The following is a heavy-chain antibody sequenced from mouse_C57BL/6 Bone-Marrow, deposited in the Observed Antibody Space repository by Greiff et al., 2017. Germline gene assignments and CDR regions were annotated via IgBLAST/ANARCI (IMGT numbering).Heavy chain of an antibody. Sequence: EVQLQQSGAELVKPGASVKLSCTASGYTITDYYMHWVKQRPDQGLEWIGRIDPADGDTNYAPKFQGKATLTADTSSSTAYLQLSSLTSEDTAVYYCAHKRTAQAYFDYWGQGTTLTVSS. CDR3: AHKRTAQAYFDY. CDR2: IDPADGDT. V-gene: IGHV14-2*01. CDR1: GYTITDYY. J-gene: IGHJ2*01. D-gene: IGHD3-2*02.